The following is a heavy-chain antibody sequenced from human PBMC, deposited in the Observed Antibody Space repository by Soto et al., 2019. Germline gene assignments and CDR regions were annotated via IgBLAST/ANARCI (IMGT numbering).Heavy chain of an antibody. CDR2: FDPEDGET. J-gene: IGHJ3*02. CDR1: GYTLTELS. D-gene: IGHD6-13*01. V-gene: IGHV1-24*01. CDR3: ATGQQQLGAFDI. Sequence: GASVKVSCKVSGYTLTELSMHWVRQAPGKGLEWMGGFDPEDGETIYAQKFQGRVTMTEDASTDTAYMELSSLRYEDTAVYYCATGQQQLGAFDIWGQGTMVTVSS.